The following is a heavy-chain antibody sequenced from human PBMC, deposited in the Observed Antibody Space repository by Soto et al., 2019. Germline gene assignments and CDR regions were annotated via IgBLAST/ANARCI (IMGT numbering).Heavy chain of an antibody. Sequence: SQTLSLTCAISGDSVSSSSVGWNWIRQSPSRGLEWLGRTYYRSKWYNDYAVFVKSRITFNPDTSKNQFSLQLNSVTPEDTAVYYCARSAMGGAFDIWGQGTMVTGS. CDR1: GDSVSSSSVG. D-gene: IGHD5-18*01. J-gene: IGHJ3*02. CDR2: TYYRSKWYN. CDR3: ARSAMGGAFDI. V-gene: IGHV6-1*01.